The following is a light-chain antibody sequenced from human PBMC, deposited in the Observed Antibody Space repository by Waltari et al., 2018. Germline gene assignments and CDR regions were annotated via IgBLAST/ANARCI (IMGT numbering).Light chain of an antibody. CDR2: KAS. V-gene: IGKV1-5*03. Sequence: DIQMPQSPSTLSASVGDRVTITCRATQNTNTWLAWFQQKPGKAPKLLIYKASSLESGVPSRFSGSGSGTEFTLTVSSLQPDDFATYYCQQYNSYPLTFGGGTKVEIK. CDR1: QNTNTW. J-gene: IGKJ4*01. CDR3: QQYNSYPLT.